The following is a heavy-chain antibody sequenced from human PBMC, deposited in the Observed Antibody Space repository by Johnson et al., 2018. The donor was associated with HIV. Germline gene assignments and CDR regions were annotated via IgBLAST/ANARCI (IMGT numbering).Heavy chain of an antibody. D-gene: IGHD3-22*01. CDR3: ARDRNYYDSSAHGAFDI. V-gene: IGHV3-53*01. Sequence: VQLVESGGGLIQPGGSLRLSCAASGFTVSSNYMSWVRQAPGKGLEWVSVIYSGGSTYYADSVKGRFTISRDNSKNTLYLQMNSLRAEDTAVYYCARDRNYYDSSAHGAFDIWGQGTMVTVSS. CDR2: IYSGGST. CDR1: GFTVSSNY. J-gene: IGHJ3*02.